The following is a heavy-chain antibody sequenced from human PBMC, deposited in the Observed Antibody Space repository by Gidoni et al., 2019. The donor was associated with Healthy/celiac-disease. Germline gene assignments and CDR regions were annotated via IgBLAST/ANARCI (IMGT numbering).Heavy chain of an antibody. J-gene: IGHJ6*02. CDR2: IRSKAYGGTT. CDR3: TRETRGLDV. V-gene: IGHV3-49*02. Sequence: WVGFIRSKAYGGTTEYAASVKGRFTISRDDSKSIAYLQMNSLKTEDTAVYYCTRETRGLDVWGQGTTVTVSS.